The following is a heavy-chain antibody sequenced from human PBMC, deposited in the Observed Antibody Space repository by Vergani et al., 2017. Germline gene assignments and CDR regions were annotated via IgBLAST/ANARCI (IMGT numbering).Heavy chain of an antibody. D-gene: IGHD3-10*01. Sequence: QITLKESGPTLVKPTQTLTLTCTFSGFPLSPSPVGLGWIRQPPGKALVWLPLIYWDDDKRYSPSLKSRLTITKDTSKNQVVLTMTNMDPVDTATYYCAHTKYYYGSGSLFDYWGQGTLVTVSS. CDR1: GFPLSPSPVG. CDR3: AHTKYYYGSGSLFDY. CDR2: IYWDDDK. V-gene: IGHV2-5*02. J-gene: IGHJ4*02.